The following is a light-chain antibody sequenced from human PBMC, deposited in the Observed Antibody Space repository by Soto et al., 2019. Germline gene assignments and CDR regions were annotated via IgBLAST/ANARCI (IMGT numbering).Light chain of an antibody. V-gene: IGKV1-5*03. CDR1: HNINGW. J-gene: IGKJ2*01. Sequence: DIQMTQSPSTLSPSVGDRVTITCRASHNINGWLAWYQQKPGKAPNLLIYKASSLESGVPSRFSGSGFGTEFTRTISSLQPDDFATYYCQQYVTYPSFGQGTKLEIK. CDR2: KAS. CDR3: QQYVTYPS.